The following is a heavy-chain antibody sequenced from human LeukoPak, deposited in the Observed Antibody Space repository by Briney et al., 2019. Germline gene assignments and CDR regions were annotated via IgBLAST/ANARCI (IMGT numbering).Heavy chain of an antibody. CDR1: GGSISSGSYY. V-gene: IGHV4-61*02. CDR2: IYSSRST. D-gene: IGHD3-22*01. Sequence: SETLSLTCAVSGGSISSGSYYWIWIPQPAGTGLKWIGRIYSSRSTNYNPSLKIRVTISLDTSKNQFSLKVSSVPAADTAVYYCARDGSGYYDPSGYRNWGKGTLVTVS. CDR3: ARDGSGYYDPSGYRN. J-gene: IGHJ4*02.